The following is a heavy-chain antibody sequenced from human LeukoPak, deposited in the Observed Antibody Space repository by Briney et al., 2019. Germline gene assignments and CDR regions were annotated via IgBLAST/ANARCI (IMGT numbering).Heavy chain of an antibody. Sequence: GASXKVSCKGSGYTFTSYGISWVRQAPGQGLEWMGWIGAYNGNTNYAQKLQGRVTITTDTSTSTAYMELRSLRSDDTAVYYCARDNHRYSYGYGYWGQGTLVTVSS. CDR1: GYTFTSYG. V-gene: IGHV1-18*01. CDR3: ARDNHRYSYGYGY. D-gene: IGHD5-18*01. J-gene: IGHJ4*02. CDR2: IGAYNGNT.